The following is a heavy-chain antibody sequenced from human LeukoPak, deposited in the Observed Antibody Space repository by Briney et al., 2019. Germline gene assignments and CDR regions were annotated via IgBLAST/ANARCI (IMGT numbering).Heavy chain of an antibody. V-gene: IGHV1-2*02. CDR3: ARAHSSKRAFDI. CDR1: GYTFTGYY. CDR2: INPNSGGT. D-gene: IGHD6-19*01. J-gene: IGHJ3*02. Sequence: ASVKVSCKASGYTFTGYYMHWVRQAPGQGLEWMGWINPNSGGTNYAQKFQGRVTMTRDTSISTAYMELRSLRSDDTAVYYCARAHSSKRAFDIWGQGTMVTVSS.